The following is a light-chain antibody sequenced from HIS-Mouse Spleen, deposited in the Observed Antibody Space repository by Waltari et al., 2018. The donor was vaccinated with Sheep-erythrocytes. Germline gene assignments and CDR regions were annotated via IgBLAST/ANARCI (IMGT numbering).Light chain of an antibody. CDR1: QSISSY. V-gene: IGKV1-39*01. CDR3: KQSYSTPPLT. CDR2: AAS. J-gene: IGKJ4*01. Sequence: DIQMTQSPSSLSASVGDRVTITCRASQSISSYLNWYQQKPGKAPKLLIYAASSLQSGVPSRFSGSGSGTDFTLTISSLQPEDFATYYCKQSYSTPPLTFGGGTKAEIK.